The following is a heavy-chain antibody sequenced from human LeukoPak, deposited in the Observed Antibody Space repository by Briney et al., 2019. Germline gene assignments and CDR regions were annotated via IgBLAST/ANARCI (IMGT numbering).Heavy chain of an antibody. V-gene: IGHV1-69*13. J-gene: IGHJ4*02. D-gene: IGHD6-6*01. Sequence: GASVKVSCKASGGTFSSYAISWVRQAPGQGLEWMGGIIPIFGTANYAQKFQGRVTITADESTSTAYMELSSLRSKDTAVYYCARGYPRALAARPPYYFDYWSQGTLVTVSS. CDR2: IIPIFGTA. CDR1: GGTFSSYA. CDR3: ARGYPRALAARPPYYFDY.